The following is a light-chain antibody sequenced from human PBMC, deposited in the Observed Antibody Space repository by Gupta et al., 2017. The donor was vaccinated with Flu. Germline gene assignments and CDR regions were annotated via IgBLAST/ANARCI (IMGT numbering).Light chain of an antibody. Sequence: EIVLTQSPATLSLSPGERATLSCRASQSVSSSLAWYQQKPGQAPRLLIYDASNRATGITARFSGSGFGTDFTLTISSREPEDFAVYYCQQRSNWPPLTFGGGTKVEIK. CDR2: DAS. CDR1: QSVSSS. V-gene: IGKV3-11*01. CDR3: QQRSNWPPLT. J-gene: IGKJ4*01.